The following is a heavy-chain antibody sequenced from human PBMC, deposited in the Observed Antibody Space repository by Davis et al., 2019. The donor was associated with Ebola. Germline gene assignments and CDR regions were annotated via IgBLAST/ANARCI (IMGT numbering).Heavy chain of an antibody. D-gene: IGHD5-24*01. CDR2: ITSSSSHI. CDR1: GSIFSTYT. J-gene: IGHJ4*02. Sequence: GGSLRLSCAVSGSIFSTYTMNWVRQVPGKGLDWVSSITSSSSHIFYADSVKGRFTISRDNAKNSLFLQMNSLRAEDTAVYYCARVAGEMRDYWGQGTLVTVSS. V-gene: IGHV3-21*01. CDR3: ARVAGEMRDY.